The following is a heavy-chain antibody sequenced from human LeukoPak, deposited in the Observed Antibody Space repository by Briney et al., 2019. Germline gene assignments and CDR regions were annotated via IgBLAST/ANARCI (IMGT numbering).Heavy chain of an antibody. CDR1: GFTFSSYA. Sequence: GGSLRLSCAASGFTFSSYAMSWVRQAPGKGLEWVSDISGGGGSTYYADSVKGRFTISRDNSKNTVSLQMNSLRAEDTAVYFCAKGHYYDSNGAYSYPEYWGQGTLVTVSS. CDR2: ISGGGGST. V-gene: IGHV3-23*01. D-gene: IGHD3-22*01. J-gene: IGHJ4*02. CDR3: AKGHYYDSNGAYSYPEY.